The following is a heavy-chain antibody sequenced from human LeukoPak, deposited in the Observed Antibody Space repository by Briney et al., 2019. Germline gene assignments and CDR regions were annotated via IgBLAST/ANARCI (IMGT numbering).Heavy chain of an antibody. CDR1: GGSFSGYY. Sequence: SETLSLTCAVYGGSFSGYYWSWIRQPPGKGLEWIGEINHSGSTNYNPSLKCRVTISVDTSKNQFSLKLSSVTAADTAVYYCARSETTVTYFDYWGQGTLVTVSS. J-gene: IGHJ4*02. V-gene: IGHV4-34*01. CDR3: ARSETTVTYFDY. D-gene: IGHD4-17*01. CDR2: INHSGST.